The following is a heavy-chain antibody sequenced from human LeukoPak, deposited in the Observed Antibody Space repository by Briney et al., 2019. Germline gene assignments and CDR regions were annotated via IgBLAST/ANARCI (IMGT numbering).Heavy chain of an antibody. CDR3: ATSGEKYDSSGYPFDC. D-gene: IGHD3-22*01. CDR1: GYTFTNYG. V-gene: IGHV1-18*01. J-gene: IGHJ4*02. Sequence: GASVKVSCKASGYTFTNYGISWVRQAPGQGLEWMGWINAYNDNTHYAQKLQGRVTMTTDTSTSTAYMELRSLRPDDTAVYYCATSGEKYDSSGYPFDCCGQGTLVSVSS. CDR2: INAYNDNT.